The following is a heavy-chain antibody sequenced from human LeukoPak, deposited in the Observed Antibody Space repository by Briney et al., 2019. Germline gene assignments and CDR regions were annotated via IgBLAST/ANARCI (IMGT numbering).Heavy chain of an antibody. Sequence: GGSLRLSCAASGFTFSSYAMSWVRQAPGKGLEWVSSISASGGSTYYADSVKGRFTISRDNSKNTLYLQMNSLRAEDTAVYFCAKSQAPYSNKVPGWFDPWGQGTLVTVSS. CDR3: AKSQAPYSNKVPGWFDP. V-gene: IGHV3-23*01. CDR1: GFTFSSYA. CDR2: ISASGGST. D-gene: IGHD2/OR15-2a*01. J-gene: IGHJ5*02.